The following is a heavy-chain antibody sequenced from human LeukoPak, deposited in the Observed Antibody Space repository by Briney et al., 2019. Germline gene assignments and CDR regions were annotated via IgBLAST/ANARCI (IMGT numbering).Heavy chain of an antibody. CDR3: ARDLQYYYGSGRVDWFDP. J-gene: IGHJ5*02. CDR1: GYTFTGYY. Sequence: ASVKVSCKASGYTFTGYYMHWVRQAPGQGLEWMGWINPNSGGTNYAQKFQGRVTMTRDTSISTAYMELSRLRSDDTAVYYCARDLQYYYGSGRVDWFDPWGQGTLVTVSS. D-gene: IGHD3-10*01. V-gene: IGHV1-2*02. CDR2: INPNSGGT.